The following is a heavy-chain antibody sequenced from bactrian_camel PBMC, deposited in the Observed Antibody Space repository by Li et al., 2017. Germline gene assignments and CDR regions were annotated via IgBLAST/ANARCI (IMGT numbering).Heavy chain of an antibody. CDR3: AIDPPKHPRDDDEPSCDDYKS. CDR2: ISSGGTT. D-gene: IGHD4*01. CDR1: GFAVDDDPE. V-gene: IGHV3S60*01. Sequence: QLVESGGGSVQAGGSLRLSCQASGFAVDDDPEMGWFRQAPGNECKLVSTISSGGTTYYTNSAKGRFTISQDNAKSTGYLQMDGLKRGDTAVYYCAIDPPKHPRDDDEPSCDDYKSWGQGTQVTVS. J-gene: IGHJ4*01.